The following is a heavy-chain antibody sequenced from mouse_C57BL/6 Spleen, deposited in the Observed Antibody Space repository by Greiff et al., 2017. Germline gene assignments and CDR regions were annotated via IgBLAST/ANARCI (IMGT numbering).Heavy chain of an antibody. CDR2: IWSGGST. J-gene: IGHJ1*03. Sequence: QVQLQQSGPGLVQPSQSLSIPCTVSGFSLTSYGVHWVRQSPGKGLEWLGVIWSGGSTDYNAAFISRLGICKDNSKSHVFFKMNSLQADDTAIYYCARMLYYSSSYWYFDVWGTGTTVTVSS. CDR1: GFSLTSYG. CDR3: ARMLYYSSSYWYFDV. V-gene: IGHV2-2*01. D-gene: IGHD1-1*01.